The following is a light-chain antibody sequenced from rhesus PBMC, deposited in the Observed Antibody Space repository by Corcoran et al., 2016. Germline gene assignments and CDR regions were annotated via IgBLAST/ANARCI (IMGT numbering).Light chain of an antibody. CDR3: QHGYGITPT. V-gene: IGKV1-25*01. J-gene: IGKJ1*01. CDR1: QAISNN. CDR2: KAS. Sequence: DIQMTQSPSSLSASVGDRVTITCQASQAISNNLAWYQQKPGKVPKLMIYKASTLQSGVPSRFSGSGSGTDCTLTISSLQPEDFATYYCQHGYGITPTFGQGIKVEIK.